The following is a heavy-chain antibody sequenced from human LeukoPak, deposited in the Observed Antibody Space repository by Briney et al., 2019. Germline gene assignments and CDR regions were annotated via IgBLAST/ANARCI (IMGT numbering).Heavy chain of an antibody. D-gene: IGHD7-27*01. CDR1: GFTFSDYY. CDR2: ISSSGTTI. V-gene: IGHV3-11*04. J-gene: IGHJ4*02. CDR3: ARESLTGVYFDY. Sequence: PGGSLRLSCAASGFTFSDYYMNWIRQAPGKGLEWVSYISSSGTTIYYADSVKGRFTISRDNAKNLLYLQMNSLRAEDTAVYYCARESLTGVYFDYWGQGTLVTVSS.